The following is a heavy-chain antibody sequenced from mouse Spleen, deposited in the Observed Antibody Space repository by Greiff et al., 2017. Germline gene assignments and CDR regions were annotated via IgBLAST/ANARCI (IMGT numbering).Heavy chain of an antibody. Sequence: EVHLVESGGGLVKPGGSLKLSCAASGFTFSSYAMSWVRQTPEKRLEWVASISSGGSTYYPDSVKGRFAISRDNARNILYLQMSSLRSEDTAMYYCARRAIYYGSKGDYFDYWGQGTTLTVSS. CDR2: ISSGGST. D-gene: IGHD1-1*01. CDR3: ARRAIYYGSKGDYFDY. CDR1: GFTFSSYA. J-gene: IGHJ2*01. V-gene: IGHV5-6-5*01.